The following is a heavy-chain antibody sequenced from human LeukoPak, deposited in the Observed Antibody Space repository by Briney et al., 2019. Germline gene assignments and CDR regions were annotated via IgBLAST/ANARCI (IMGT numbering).Heavy chain of an antibody. J-gene: IGHJ4*02. D-gene: IGHD6-6*01. V-gene: IGHV3-23*01. Sequence: PGGSLRLSCAASGFTFSSYAMSWVRQAPGKGLEWVSAVRGGSANTYYADSVKGRFTISRDNSKNMLYLQLNSLRAEDTAVYYCAREASSAFDYWGQGTLVTVSS. CDR1: GFTFSSYA. CDR2: VRGGSANT. CDR3: AREASSAFDY.